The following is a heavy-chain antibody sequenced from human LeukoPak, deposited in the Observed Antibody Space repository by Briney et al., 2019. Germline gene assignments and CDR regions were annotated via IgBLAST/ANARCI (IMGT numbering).Heavy chain of an antibody. CDR1: GFTFSSYA. Sequence: GGSLRLSCAAAGFTFSSYAMHWVRQAPGKGLEWVAVISYDGSNKYYADSVKGRFTISRDNSKNTVLMEMNSLKPEDTALYYCARSEHIVVVTSTPASYWGQGTLVTVSS. CDR2: ISYDGSNK. J-gene: IGHJ4*02. D-gene: IGHD2-21*02. V-gene: IGHV3-30-3*01. CDR3: ARSEHIVVVTSTPASY.